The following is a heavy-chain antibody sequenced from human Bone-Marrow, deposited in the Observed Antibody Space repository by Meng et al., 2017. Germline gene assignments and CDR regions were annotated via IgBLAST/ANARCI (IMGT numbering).Heavy chain of an antibody. J-gene: IGHJ5*02. D-gene: IGHD3-3*01. CDR3: ARAAYDIWSGYAP. V-gene: IGHV4-4*03. Sequence: GQEKRPRTLSLTGSVSRASNSSSHWWGWVRQPRGKGLDWIGEIYHDGSTNYTPSLKSLVTIAVDKSKNQFSLKLSSVTSADTAVYYCARAAYDIWSGYAPWGQGSLVTVSS. CDR2: IYHDGST. CDR1: RASNSSSHW.